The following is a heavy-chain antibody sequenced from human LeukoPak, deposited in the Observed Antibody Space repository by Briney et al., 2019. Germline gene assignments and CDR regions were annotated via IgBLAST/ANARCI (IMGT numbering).Heavy chain of an antibody. V-gene: IGHV4-30-4*02. D-gene: IGHD2-15*01. J-gene: IGHJ3*01. Sequence: SDTLSLTCTVSGGSISRGDYYWGWIRQPPGKGPEWVGNIDDSGKTDYNPILKSRDTKSIETSKNQFSLKLKTLTPAHPTAYYCAREQQGYCSSSSCLFDFWGQGTMVTVSS. CDR1: GGSISRGDYY. CDR2: IDDSGKT. CDR3: AREQQGYCSSSSCLFDF.